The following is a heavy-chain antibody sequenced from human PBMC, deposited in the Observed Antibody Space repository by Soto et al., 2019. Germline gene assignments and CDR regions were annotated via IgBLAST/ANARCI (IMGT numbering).Heavy chain of an antibody. Sequence: VQLVESGGGVVQPGRSLRLSCAASGFSFSNNGMHWVRQAPGKGLEWVAIITYDGSKKYYADSVKARFTISRDNSKNTLYLQMNSLRVEDTAIYYCAKDRVESGLGEIDYWGQGTLVTVSS. V-gene: IGHV3-30*18. CDR2: ITYDGSKK. J-gene: IGHJ4*02. D-gene: IGHD3-16*01. CDR1: GFSFSNNG. CDR3: AKDRVESGLGEIDY.